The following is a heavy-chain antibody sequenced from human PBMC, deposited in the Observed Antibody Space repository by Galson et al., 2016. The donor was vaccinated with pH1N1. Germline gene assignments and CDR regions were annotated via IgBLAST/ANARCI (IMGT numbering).Heavy chain of an antibody. CDR2: IYFSGST. CDR1: SGSVSGANYY. D-gene: IGHD6-13*01. CDR3: ARGRAKGGAGAGSSPYYVDF. Sequence: SETLSLTCTVSSGSVSGANYYWTWIRQSAGKGLEWIGRIYFSGSTSYNPSLRGRVSISVDTSKNQFSLDLTSVTAADTAVYYCARGRAKGGAGAGSSPYYVDFWGLGTRVTVSS. J-gene: IGHJ4*02. V-gene: IGHV4-61*10.